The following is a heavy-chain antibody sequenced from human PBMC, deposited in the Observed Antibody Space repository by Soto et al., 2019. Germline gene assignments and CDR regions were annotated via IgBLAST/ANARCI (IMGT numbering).Heavy chain of an antibody. CDR1: GFTFSSYA. V-gene: IGHV3-23*01. Sequence: EVLLFESGGGLVQPGGSLRLSCAASGFTFSSYAMTWVRQAPGKGLVWVSTISLSGGSTYYADYVEGRFTIARDNSKNTLFLQMNSRSHEDTAVYYCAKDFVRAFDVWGQGTMVTVSS. J-gene: IGHJ3*01. CDR2: ISLSGGST. CDR3: AKDFVRAFDV.